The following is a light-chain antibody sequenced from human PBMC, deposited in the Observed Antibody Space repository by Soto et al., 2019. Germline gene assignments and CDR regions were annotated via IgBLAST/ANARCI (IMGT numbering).Light chain of an antibody. CDR3: SSYTSSSTLYV. J-gene: IGLJ1*01. Sequence: QSVLTQPASVSGSPGQSITISCTGTSSDVGGYNYVSWYQQHPGKAPKLMIYDVSNRPSGVSNHFSGYKSGNTASLTISGLQAEDEADYYCSSYTSSSTLYVFGTGTKVTV. CDR2: DVS. CDR1: SSDVGGYNY. V-gene: IGLV2-14*01.